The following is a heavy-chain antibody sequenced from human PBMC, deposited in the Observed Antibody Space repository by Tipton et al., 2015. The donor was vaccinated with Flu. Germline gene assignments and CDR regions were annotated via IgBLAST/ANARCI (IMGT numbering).Heavy chain of an antibody. D-gene: IGHD2-2*01. CDR1: GYTFTSYY. Sequence: QLVQSGAEVKKPGASVKVSCKASGYTFTSYYMHWVRQAPGQGLEWMGIINPSGGSTSYAQKFQGRVTMTRDTSTSTVYMELSSLRSEETVVYYCARGLVVPAAFDYWGQGTLVTVSS. V-gene: IGHV1-46*01. J-gene: IGHJ4*02. CDR2: INPSGGST. CDR3: ARGLVVPAAFDY.